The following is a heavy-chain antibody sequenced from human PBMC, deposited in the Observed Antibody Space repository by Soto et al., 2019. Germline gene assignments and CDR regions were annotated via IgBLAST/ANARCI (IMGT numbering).Heavy chain of an antibody. V-gene: IGHV1-46*01. J-gene: IGHJ4*02. CDR1: GYTLTTKH. Sequence: QVQVVQSGTEVKQPGASVKVSCKASGYTLTTKHMHLVRQAPGQGLEWMGVVNPSLGRANYAQKFQDRVAMTWDTSTSTFYMELSSLRSDDTAVYYCARAPYSSTSVYFDYWGQVTLVTVSS. CDR3: ARAPYSSTSVYFDY. CDR2: VNPSLGRA. D-gene: IGHD6-13*01.